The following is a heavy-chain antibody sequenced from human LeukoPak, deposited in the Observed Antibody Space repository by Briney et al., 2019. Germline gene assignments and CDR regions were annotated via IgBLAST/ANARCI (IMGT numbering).Heavy chain of an antibody. J-gene: IGHJ3*02. Sequence: PSETLSLTCTVSGGSISSYYWSWIRQPPGKGLEWIGYIYYSGSTIYNPSLKSRVTISVDKSRSQLSLKVDSVTAADSAVYYCARDCSGDGCYSRTLAIWGQGTMVIVSS. V-gene: IGHV4-59*12. CDR3: ARDCSGDGCYSRTLAI. CDR2: IYYSGST. CDR1: GGSISSYY. D-gene: IGHD2-15*01.